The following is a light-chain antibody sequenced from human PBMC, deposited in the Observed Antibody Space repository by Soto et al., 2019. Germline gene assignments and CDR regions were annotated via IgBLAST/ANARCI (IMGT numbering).Light chain of an antibody. CDR3: QQFNSYPWT. V-gene: IGKV1-5*03. CDR2: KAS. Sequence: DIQMTQSPSTLSASVGDRVTITCRASQSIGSWLAWYQQKPGKAPNLLIYKASSLESGVPSRFSGCGSGTEFTVTISSLQPEDFATYYCQQFNSYPWTVGLGTKVEIK. CDR1: QSIGSW. J-gene: IGKJ1*01.